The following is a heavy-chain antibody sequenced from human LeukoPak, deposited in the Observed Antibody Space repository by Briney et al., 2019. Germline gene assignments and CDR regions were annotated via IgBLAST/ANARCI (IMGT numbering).Heavy chain of an antibody. CDR1: GFTFNAFD. CDR2: ISFDGSKT. D-gene: IGHD3-22*01. CDR3: ATGHDSSGYARLLAFED. Sequence: GGSLRLSCAASGFTFNAFDMHWVRQAPGKGLEWVALISFDGSKTYYIGAVEGRFTISRDDSKDTVYLQMRTLRAEDTAVYYCATGHDSSGYARLLAFEDWGQGTLVTVSS. V-gene: IGHV3-30*03. J-gene: IGHJ1*01.